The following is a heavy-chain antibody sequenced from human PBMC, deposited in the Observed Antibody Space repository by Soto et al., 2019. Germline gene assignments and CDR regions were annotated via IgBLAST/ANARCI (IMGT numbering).Heavy chain of an antibody. J-gene: IGHJ6*02. Sequence: QVQLQESGPGLVKPSETLSLTCTVSGGSVSSGSYYWSWIRQPPGKGLEWIGYIYYSGSTNYNPSLNSRLXXXVXXSTNQFSLKLSSVPAADTAVYYGARGIEGWYQGRYYYGMDVWGQATTVTVSS. CDR2: IYYSGST. CDR3: ARGIEGWYQGRYYYGMDV. D-gene: IGHD6-19*01. V-gene: IGHV4-61*01. CDR1: GGSVSSGSYY.